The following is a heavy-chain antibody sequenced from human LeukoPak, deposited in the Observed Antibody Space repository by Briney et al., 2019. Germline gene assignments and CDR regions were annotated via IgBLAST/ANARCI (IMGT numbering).Heavy chain of an antibody. V-gene: IGHV3-23*01. CDR2: ISDSGGST. CDR3: ARGLEISGSYGSDDY. Sequence: GGSLRLSCAVSGITLSNYGMSWVRQAPGKGLEWVAGISDSGGSTNYADSVKGRFTISRDNAKNSLYLQMNSLRAEDTAVYYCARGLEISGSYGSDDYWGQGTLVTVSS. J-gene: IGHJ4*02. D-gene: IGHD1-26*01. CDR1: GITLSNYG.